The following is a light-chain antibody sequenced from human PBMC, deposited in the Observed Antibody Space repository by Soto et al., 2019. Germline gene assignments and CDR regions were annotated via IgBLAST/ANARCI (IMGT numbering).Light chain of an antibody. V-gene: IGKV1-5*03. Sequence: DIQMTQSPSTLSASVGDRVTITCRASQSISKWLAWYQQKPGKAPKLLIYKASTLENGVPSRFSGSGSGTEFTLTISSLQADDFVTYYCQQYSRHSGYSFGEGTRLEIK. J-gene: IGKJ2*03. CDR1: QSISKW. CDR3: QQYSRHSGYS. CDR2: KAS.